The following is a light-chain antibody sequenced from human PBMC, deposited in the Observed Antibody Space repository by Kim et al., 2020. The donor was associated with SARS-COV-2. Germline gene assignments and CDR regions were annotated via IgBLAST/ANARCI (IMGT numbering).Light chain of an antibody. Sequence: SSELTQDPDVSVALGQTVRITCQGDSLRSYYASWYQQKPGQAPVLVIYGENNRPSGIPDRFSGSSSGNTASLTITGAQAEDEADYYCKSRDSSGNLLVFGGGTQLTVL. CDR1: SLRSYY. V-gene: IGLV3-19*01. CDR3: KSRDSSGNLLV. J-gene: IGLJ2*01. CDR2: GEN.